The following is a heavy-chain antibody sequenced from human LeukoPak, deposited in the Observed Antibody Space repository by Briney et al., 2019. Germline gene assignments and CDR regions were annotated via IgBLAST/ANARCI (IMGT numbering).Heavy chain of an antibody. CDR1: GGSITSYY. CDR3: ARVQEYESSGYYKTPRAFDM. CDR2: MYTSGNT. Sequence: PESLSLTCILAGGSITSYYWSWIRQPPGRGLEWIAYMYTSGNTNYNPSHQSRVTISVDTSKNQCSLKLSSVTAANTAVYYCARVQEYESSGYYKTPRAFDMWGQGTMVTVSS. J-gene: IGHJ3*02. V-gene: IGHV4-4*09. D-gene: IGHD3-22*01.